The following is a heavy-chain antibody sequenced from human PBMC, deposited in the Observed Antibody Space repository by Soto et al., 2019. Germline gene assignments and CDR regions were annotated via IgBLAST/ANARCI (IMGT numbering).Heavy chain of an antibody. CDR3: ARTASVFDY. Sequence: QTLALTCAIAGDSVSSKSAALNWVRQSPSRGLEWLGRTDYRSKWYNEYAVSVKGRITVNPDTSKNQFSLQLSSVTPDDSAVYYCARTASVFDYWGQGTQVTVSS. J-gene: IGHJ4*02. V-gene: IGHV6-1*01. CDR2: TDYRSKWYN. CDR1: GDSVSSKSAA.